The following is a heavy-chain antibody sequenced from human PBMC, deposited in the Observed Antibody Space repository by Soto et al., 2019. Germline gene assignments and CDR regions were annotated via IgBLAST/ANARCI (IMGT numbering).Heavy chain of an antibody. V-gene: IGHV4-34*01. CDR1: GGSFSGYY. Sequence: KPSENLSLTCAVYGGSFSGYYWSWIRQPPGKGLEWIGEINYSGSTNYNPSLKSRVTISVDTSKNQFSLKLSSVTAADTAVYYCARGGVAAAGKYGMDVWGQGTTVT. CDR3: ARGGVAAAGKYGMDV. CDR2: INYSGST. J-gene: IGHJ6*02. D-gene: IGHD6-13*01.